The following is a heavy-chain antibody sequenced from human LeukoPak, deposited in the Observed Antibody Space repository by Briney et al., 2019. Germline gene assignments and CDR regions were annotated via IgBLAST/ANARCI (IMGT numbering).Heavy chain of an antibody. CDR3: ATYSSSYFVYFDY. CDR2: INPNSGGT. CDR1: GYTFTGYY. D-gene: IGHD6-6*01. V-gene: IGHV1-2*02. J-gene: IGHJ4*02. Sequence: ASVKVSCKASGYTFTGYYMHWVRQAPGQGLEWMGWINPNSGGTSYAQKFQGRVTMTRDTSISTAYMELSRLRSDDTAVYYCATYSSSYFVYFDYWGQGTLVTVSS.